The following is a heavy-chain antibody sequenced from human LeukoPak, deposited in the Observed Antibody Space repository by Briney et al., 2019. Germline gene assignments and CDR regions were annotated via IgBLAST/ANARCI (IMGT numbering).Heavy chain of an antibody. J-gene: IGHJ2*01. V-gene: IGHV4-34*01. D-gene: IGHD1-26*01. CDR2: INQSGST. Sequence: SETLSLTCAVYGGSFSGYYWDWIRQPPGKGLEWIGDINQSGSTNYNPSLKSRVTISLDTSKNQFSLKLSSVTAADTAVYYCARRVYSGSYNWYFDLWGRGTLVTVSS. CDR1: GGSFSGYY. CDR3: ARRVYSGSYNWYFDL.